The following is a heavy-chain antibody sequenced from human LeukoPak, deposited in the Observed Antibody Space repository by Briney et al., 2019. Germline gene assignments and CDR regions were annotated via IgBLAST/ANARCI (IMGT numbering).Heavy chain of an antibody. V-gene: IGHV1-2*02. CDR2: INPNSGGT. D-gene: IGHD2-2*01. Sequence: ASVKVSCKASGYTFTGYYMHWVRQAPGQGLEWMGWINPNSGGTNYAQKFQGRVTMTRDTSISTAYMELSRLRSDDTAVCYCARSDEDAYHPFDYWGRGTLVTVSS. CDR1: GYTFTGYY. CDR3: ARSDEDAYHPFDY. J-gene: IGHJ4*02.